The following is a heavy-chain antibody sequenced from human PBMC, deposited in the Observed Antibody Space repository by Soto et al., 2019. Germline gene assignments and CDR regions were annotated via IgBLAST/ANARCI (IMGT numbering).Heavy chain of an antibody. CDR2: ISSTSTYI. D-gene: IGHD2-2*01. CDR3: ARGGAAISGTPEWFDP. V-gene: IGHV3-21*01. CDR1: GFTFSGYT. J-gene: IGHJ5*02. Sequence: EVQLMESGGALVKPGGSLRLSCAASGFTFSGYTMNWVRQAPGKGLEWVSSISSTSTYISYADSVKGRFTISRDNANNSLSLQMTSLRAEDTAVYYCARGGAAISGTPEWFDPWGQGTLVTVSS.